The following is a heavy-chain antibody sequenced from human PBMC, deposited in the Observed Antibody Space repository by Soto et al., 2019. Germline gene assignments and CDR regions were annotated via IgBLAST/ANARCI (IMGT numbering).Heavy chain of an antibody. D-gene: IGHD2-2*02. Sequence: QVQLVQSGAEVKKPGSSVKVSCKASGGTFSSYTISWVRQAPGQGLEWMGRIIPILGIANYAQKFQGRVTITADKSTSTAYMELSSLRSEDTAVYYCARGATPNWFDPWGQGTLGTVSS. CDR3: ARGATPNWFDP. V-gene: IGHV1-69*02. CDR2: IIPILGIA. CDR1: GGTFSSYT. J-gene: IGHJ5*02.